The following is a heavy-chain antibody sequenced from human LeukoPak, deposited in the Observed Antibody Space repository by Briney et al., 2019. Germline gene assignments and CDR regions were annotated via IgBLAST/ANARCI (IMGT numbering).Heavy chain of an antibody. D-gene: IGHD6-19*01. CDR3: ARAKGGYDLDSSGWYWFDP. J-gene: IGHJ5*02. Sequence: ASQTLSLTCTVSGGSTSSGDYYWSWIRQPPGKGLEWIGYIYYSGSTYYNPSLKSRVTISVDTSKNQFSLKLSSVTAADTAVYYCARAKGGYDLDSSGWYWFDPWGQGTLVTVSS. V-gene: IGHV4-30-4*01. CDR2: IYYSGST. CDR1: GGSTSSGDYY.